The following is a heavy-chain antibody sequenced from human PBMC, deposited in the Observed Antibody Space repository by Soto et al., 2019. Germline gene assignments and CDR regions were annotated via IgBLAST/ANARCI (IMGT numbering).Heavy chain of an antibody. D-gene: IGHD5-18*01. CDR1: GGSFSGYY. J-gene: IGHJ4*02. V-gene: IGHV4-34*01. Sequence: SETLSLTCAVYGGSFSGYYWSWIRQPPGKGLEWIGEINHSGSTNYNPSLKSRVTISVDTSKNQFSLKLSSVTAADTAVYYCAGAPGYSYGYPFDYWGQGTLVTVSS. CDR2: INHSGST. CDR3: AGAPGYSYGYPFDY.